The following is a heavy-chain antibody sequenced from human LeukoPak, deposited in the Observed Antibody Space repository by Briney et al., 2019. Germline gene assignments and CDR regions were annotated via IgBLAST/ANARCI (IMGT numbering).Heavy chain of an antibody. Sequence: GGSLRLSCAASGFTFSSYWMSWVRQAPGKGLEWVANIKQDGSEKYYVDSVKGRFTISRDNAKNSLYLQMNSLRAEDTAVYYCARDRYVGATTAGDSDSWGQGTLVTVSS. CDR2: IKQDGSEK. CDR1: GFTFSSYW. D-gene: IGHD1-26*01. V-gene: IGHV3-7*03. CDR3: ARDRYVGATTAGDSDS. J-gene: IGHJ4*02.